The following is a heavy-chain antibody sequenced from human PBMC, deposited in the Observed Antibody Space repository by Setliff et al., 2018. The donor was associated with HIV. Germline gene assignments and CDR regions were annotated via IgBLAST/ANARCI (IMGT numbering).Heavy chain of an antibody. D-gene: IGHD3-22*01. CDR1: GYTFTSYG. CDR2: VSAYNGNT. CDR3: ARDGEYYYDSSGPVFDP. Sequence: ASVKVSCKASGYTFTSYGISWVRQAPGQGLEWMGWVSAYNGNTNYAQKLQGRVTMTTDTSTSTAYMELRSLRSDDTAVYYCARDGEYYYDSSGPVFDPWGQGTLVTVSS. J-gene: IGHJ5*02. V-gene: IGHV1-18*01.